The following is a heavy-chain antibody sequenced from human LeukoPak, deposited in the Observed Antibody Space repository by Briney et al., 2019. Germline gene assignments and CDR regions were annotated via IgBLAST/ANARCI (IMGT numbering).Heavy chain of an antibody. J-gene: IGHJ4*02. Sequence: GESLRISCKGSGYTFSSYWIGWVRQMPGKGLEWMGIIYPGDSDTRYSPSSQGQVTISVDTSIGTAYLQWSSLKASDTAIYYCARQNDFRLDYWGQGTLVTVSS. CDR2: IYPGDSDT. CDR3: ARQNDFRLDY. D-gene: IGHD3-3*01. CDR1: GYTFSSYW. V-gene: IGHV5-51*01.